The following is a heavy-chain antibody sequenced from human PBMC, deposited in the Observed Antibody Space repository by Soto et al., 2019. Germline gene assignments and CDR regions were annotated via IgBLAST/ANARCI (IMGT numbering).Heavy chain of an antibody. CDR2: IFSNDEK. CDR3: ARIHKWPYSSGWSNWFDP. J-gene: IGHJ5*02. Sequence: QVTLKESGPVLVKPTETLTLTCTVSGFSLSNARMGVSWIRQPPGKALEWLAHIFSNDEKSYSTSLKSRLTISKDTSKSQVVLTMTNMDPVDTATYYCARIHKWPYSSGWSNWFDPWGQGTLVTVSS. CDR1: GFSLSNARMG. D-gene: IGHD6-19*01. V-gene: IGHV2-26*01.